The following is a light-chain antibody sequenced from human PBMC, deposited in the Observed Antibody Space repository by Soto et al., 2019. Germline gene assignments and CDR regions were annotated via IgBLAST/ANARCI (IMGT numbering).Light chain of an antibody. Sequence: DIQMTQSPSSVSASVGDRVTITCRASQGISSWLAWYQVKPGKAPKLLIYEASRLQSGVPASFSGWGSGTEFTLTISSLQPDDFATYHCQQYNSYSTFGQGTKVDIK. CDR1: QGISSW. CDR3: QQYNSYST. V-gene: IGKV1-5*03. CDR2: EAS. J-gene: IGKJ1*01.